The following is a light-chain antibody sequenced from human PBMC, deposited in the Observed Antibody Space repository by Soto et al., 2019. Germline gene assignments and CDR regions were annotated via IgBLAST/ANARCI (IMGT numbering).Light chain of an antibody. V-gene: IGLV2-8*01. CDR3: SSYAGSKAV. CDR1: SSDVGGYNY. CDR2: EVS. J-gene: IGLJ2*01. Sequence: QSVLTQPPSASGSPGQSVTISCTGTSSDVGGYNYVSWYQQHPGKAPKLMIYEVSQRPAGVPDRFSGSKSGNTASLTVSGLQAEDEADYYCSSYAGSKAVFGGGTKLTVL.